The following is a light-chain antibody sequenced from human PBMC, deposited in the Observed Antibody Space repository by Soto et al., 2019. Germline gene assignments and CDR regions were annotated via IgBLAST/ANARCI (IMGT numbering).Light chain of an antibody. Sequence: QSVLTQPASVSGSPGQSITISCTGTSSDLGGYNFVSWYQQHPGKAPKLMIYEVNKRPSGVSNRFSGSKSANTASLTISGLQAEDEADYYCSSYTSSNTLVFGGGTKVTVL. V-gene: IGLV2-14*01. J-gene: IGLJ3*02. CDR2: EVN. CDR3: SSYTSSNTLV. CDR1: SSDLGGYNF.